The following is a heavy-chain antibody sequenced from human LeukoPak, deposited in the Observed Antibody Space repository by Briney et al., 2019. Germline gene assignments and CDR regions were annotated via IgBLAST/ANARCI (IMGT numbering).Heavy chain of an antibody. J-gene: IGHJ4*02. CDR3: AREGSSWYDY. CDR1: GGSFSGYY. Sequence: SETLSLTCAVYGGSFSGYYWSWIRQPPGKGLEWIGEINHSGSTNYNPSLKCRVTISVDTSKNQFSLKLSSVTAADTAVYYCAREGSSWYDYWGQGTLVTVSS. D-gene: IGHD6-13*01. V-gene: IGHV4-34*01. CDR2: INHSGST.